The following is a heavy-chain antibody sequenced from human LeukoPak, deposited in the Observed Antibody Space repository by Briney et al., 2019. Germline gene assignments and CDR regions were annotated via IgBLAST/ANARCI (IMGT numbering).Heavy chain of an antibody. D-gene: IGHD3-22*01. CDR1: GFTFSSYG. V-gene: IGHV3-30*03. CDR2: ISYDGSNK. CDR3: ARDPRVTYYYDSSGEAFDI. Sequence: GRSLRLSCAASGFTFSSYGMHWVRQAPGKGLEWVAVISYDGSNKYYANSVKGRFTISRDNSKNTLYLQMNSLRAEDTAVYYCARDPRVTYYYDSSGEAFDIWGQGTMVTVSS. J-gene: IGHJ3*02.